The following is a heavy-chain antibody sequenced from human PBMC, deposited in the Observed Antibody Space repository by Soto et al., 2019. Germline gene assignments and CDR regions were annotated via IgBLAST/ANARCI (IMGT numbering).Heavy chain of an antibody. D-gene: IGHD3-3*01. CDR2: ISAYNGNT. CDR1: GYTFTSYG. CDR3: ARDLYYDFWSDYPRDYYYYGMDV. J-gene: IGHJ6*02. V-gene: IGHV1-18*01. Sequence: GASVKVSCKASGYTFTSYGISWVRQAPGQGLEWMGWISAYNGNTNYAQKLQGRVTMTTDTSTSTAYMELRSLRSDDTAVYYCARDLYYDFWSDYPRDYYYYGMDVWGQGTAVTVSS.